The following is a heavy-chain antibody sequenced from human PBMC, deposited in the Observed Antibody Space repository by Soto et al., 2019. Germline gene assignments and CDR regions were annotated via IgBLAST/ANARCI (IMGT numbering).Heavy chain of an antibody. D-gene: IGHD5-12*01. J-gene: IGHJ4*02. CDR3: ARYSGYVE. Sequence: EVQLVESGGGLVQPGGSLRLSCAASGFTFSSYSMNWVRQAPGKGLEWVSYISSSSSTIYYADSVKGRFTISRDNAKXXXXXXXXXXXXXXXXXXYCARYSGYVEWGQGTLVTVSS. CDR2: ISSSSSTI. V-gene: IGHV3-48*01. CDR1: GFTFSSYS.